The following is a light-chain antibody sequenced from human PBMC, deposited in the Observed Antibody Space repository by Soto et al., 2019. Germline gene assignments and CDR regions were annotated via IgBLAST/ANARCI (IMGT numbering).Light chain of an antibody. Sequence: QSVLTQPASVSGSPGQSITISCTGTSSDVGSYNLVSWYQQHPGKAPKLMIYEVSKRPSGVSNRFSGSKSCNTASLTISGLQAEDEADYYCCSYAGSSTGVVFGGGTKLTVL. CDR1: SSDVGSYNL. J-gene: IGLJ2*01. CDR3: CSYAGSSTGVV. CDR2: EVS. V-gene: IGLV2-23*02.